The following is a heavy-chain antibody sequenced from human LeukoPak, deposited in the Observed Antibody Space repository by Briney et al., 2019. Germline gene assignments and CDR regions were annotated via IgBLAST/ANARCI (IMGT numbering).Heavy chain of an antibody. CDR2: LSSSGTTI. D-gene: IGHD1-1*01. CDR1: GFTFSRYE. Sequence: GGSLRLSCVASGFTFSRYEVSWVRQAPGKGLEWVAYLSSSGTTIYYEDSVEGRFTISRDDAENSLYLQMNSLRAEDTAVYYCARVRTTLVTRYYYYMDVWGKGTTVTISS. CDR3: ARVRTTLVTRYYYYMDV. V-gene: IGHV3-48*03. J-gene: IGHJ6*03.